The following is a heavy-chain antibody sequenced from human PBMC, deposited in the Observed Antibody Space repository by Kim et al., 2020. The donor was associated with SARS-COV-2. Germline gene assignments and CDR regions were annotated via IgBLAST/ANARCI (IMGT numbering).Heavy chain of an antibody. CDR3: ARDGVNNILLGAY. J-gene: IGHJ4*02. V-gene: IGHV1-18*01. D-gene: IGHD3-10*01. Sequence: YAQKLQGRVTMTTDTSTSTAYMELRSLRSDDTAVYYCARDGVNNILLGAYWGQGTLVTVSS.